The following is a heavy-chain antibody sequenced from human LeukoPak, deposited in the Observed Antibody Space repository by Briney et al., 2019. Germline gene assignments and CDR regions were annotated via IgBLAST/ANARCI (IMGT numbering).Heavy chain of an antibody. Sequence: GASVKVSCKASGYTFTGYYIHWVRLAPGQGLEWMGWINPNSGGTNYAQKFQGRVTMTRDTSISTAYMELSRLRSDDTAMYYCAASYYYDSSGYFMCCRGAFDIWGQGTMVTVSS. CDR2: INPNSGGT. J-gene: IGHJ3*02. V-gene: IGHV1-2*02. CDR3: AASYYYDSSGYFMCCRGAFDI. D-gene: IGHD3-22*01. CDR1: GYTFTGYY.